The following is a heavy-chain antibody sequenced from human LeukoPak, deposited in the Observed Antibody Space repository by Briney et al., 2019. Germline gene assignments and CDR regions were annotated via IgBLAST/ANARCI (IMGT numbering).Heavy chain of an antibody. J-gene: IGHJ4*02. Sequence: ASVKVSRKASGYTFTSYAMHWVRQAPGQRLEWMGWINAGNGNTKYSQEFQGRVTITRDTSASTAYMELSSLRSEDMAVYYCARGPKSGYSGYDYYFDYWGQGTLVTVSS. D-gene: IGHD5-12*01. CDR3: ARGPKSGYSGYDYYFDY. CDR1: GYTFTSYA. CDR2: INAGNGNT. V-gene: IGHV1-3*03.